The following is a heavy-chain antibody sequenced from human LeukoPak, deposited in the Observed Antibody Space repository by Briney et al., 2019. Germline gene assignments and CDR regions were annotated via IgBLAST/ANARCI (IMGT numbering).Heavy chain of an antibody. D-gene: IGHD3-22*01. CDR2: INPSGGST. J-gene: IGHJ4*02. Sequence: VSVKVSRKASGYIFTSYYMHGVRQAPGQGREGMGIINPSGGSTSYAQKFQGRVTMTRDTSTSTVYMALSSLRSEDTAVYYCARDEAHYYDSSGYFDYWGQGTLVTVSS. CDR1: GYIFTSYY. V-gene: IGHV1-46*01. CDR3: ARDEAHYYDSSGYFDY.